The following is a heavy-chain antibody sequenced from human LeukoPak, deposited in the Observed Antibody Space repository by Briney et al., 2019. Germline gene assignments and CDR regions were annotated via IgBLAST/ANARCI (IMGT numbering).Heavy chain of an antibody. V-gene: IGHV4-34*01. J-gene: IGHJ5*02. D-gene: IGHD3-10*01. CDR2: INHSGST. Sequence: PSETLSLTCAAYGGSFSGYYWNWIRQSPGMGLEWIGEINHSGSTNYNPSLKSRVNISVDTPKNQFSLRLTSVTAADTAVYYCASGRVQYYFGSGSQGWFDPWGQGTLVTVSS. CDR3: ASGRVQYYFGSGSQGWFDP. CDR1: GGSFSGYY.